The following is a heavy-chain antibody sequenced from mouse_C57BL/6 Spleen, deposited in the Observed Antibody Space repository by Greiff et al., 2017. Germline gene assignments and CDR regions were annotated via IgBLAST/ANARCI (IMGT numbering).Heavy chain of an antibody. CDR1: GFTFSSYT. J-gene: IGHJ2*01. V-gene: IGHV5-9*01. CDR3: ARNDGYYFYYFDY. D-gene: IGHD2-3*01. CDR2: ISGGGGNT. Sequence: DVKLQESGGGLVKPGGSLKLSCAASGFTFSSYTMSWVRQTPEKRLEWVATISGGGGNTYYPDSVKGRFTISRDNAKNTLYLQMSSLRSEDTALYYCARNDGYYFYYFDYWGQGTTLTVSS.